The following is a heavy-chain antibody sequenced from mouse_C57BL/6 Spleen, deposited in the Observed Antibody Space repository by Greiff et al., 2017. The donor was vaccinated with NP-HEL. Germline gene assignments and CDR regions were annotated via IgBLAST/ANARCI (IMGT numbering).Heavy chain of an antibody. CDR1: GYTFTSYW. J-gene: IGHJ3*01. Sequence: VQLQQSGAELVMPGASVKLSCKASGYTFTSYWMHWVKQRPGQGLEWIGEIDPSDSYTNYNQKFKGKSTLTVDKSSSTAYMQLSSLTSEDSAVYYCARWGYGNCGWFAYWGQGTLVTVSA. CDR3: ARWGYGNCGWFAY. CDR2: IDPSDSYT. D-gene: IGHD2-1*01. V-gene: IGHV1-69*01.